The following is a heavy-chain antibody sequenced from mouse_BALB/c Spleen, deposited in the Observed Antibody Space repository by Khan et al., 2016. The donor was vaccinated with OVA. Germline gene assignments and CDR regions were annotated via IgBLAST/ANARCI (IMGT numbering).Heavy chain of an antibody. CDR2: ISYSGST. V-gene: IGHV3-2*02. CDR3: ARDGSRYYYAMDY. CDR1: GYSITSDYA. J-gene: IGHJ4*01. D-gene: IGHD2-3*01. Sequence: EVQLQESGPGLVKPSQSLSLTCIVTGYSITSDYAWNWIRQFPGNKLVWMGYISYSGSTNYNPSLKSRISITRDTSKNQFFMQLNSVTTEDTATYYCARDGSRYYYAMDYWGQGTSVTVSS.